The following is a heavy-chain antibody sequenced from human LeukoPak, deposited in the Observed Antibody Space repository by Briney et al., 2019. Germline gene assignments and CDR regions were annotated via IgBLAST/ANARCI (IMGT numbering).Heavy chain of an antibody. J-gene: IGHJ4*02. D-gene: IGHD1-26*01. CDR1: GGSISSDSYY. CDR2: IHYSGST. Sequence: ETLSLTCIVSGGSISSDSYYSNWIRQPPGKGLEWIGSIHYSGSTYYNPSLKSRVTMSVDTSKNQFSLKLSSVTAADTAVYYCAKSGSYYRSFDYWGQGTLVTVSS. V-gene: IGHV4-39*01. CDR3: AKSGSYYRSFDY.